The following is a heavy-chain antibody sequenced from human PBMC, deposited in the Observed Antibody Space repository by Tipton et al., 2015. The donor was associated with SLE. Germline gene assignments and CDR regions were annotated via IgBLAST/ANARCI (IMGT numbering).Heavy chain of an antibody. V-gene: IGHV4-39*01. CDR3: ASLTTGDYYMEV. Sequence: TLSLTCTVSGGSISSSSYYWGWIRQPPGKGLEWIGSTYYSGSTYYNPSLKSRVTISVDTSKNQFSLKLNSVTAADTAVYYCASLTTGDYYMEVWGKGTTVTVSS. CDR2: TYYSGST. J-gene: IGHJ6*03. CDR1: GGSISSSSYY. D-gene: IGHD1-1*01.